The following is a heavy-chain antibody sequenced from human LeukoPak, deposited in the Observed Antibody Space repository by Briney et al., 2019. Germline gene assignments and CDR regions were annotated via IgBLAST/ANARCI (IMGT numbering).Heavy chain of an antibody. CDR3: ARDATPSGGFDP. CDR2: IYYSGST. Sequence: PSETLSLTCTVSGGSISSSSYYWGWIRQPPGKGLEWIGSIYYSGSTYYSPSLKSRVTISLDTSRNQFSLKLNSVTAADTAVYYCARDATPSGGFDPWGQGTLVTVSS. CDR1: GGSISSSSYY. J-gene: IGHJ5*02. D-gene: IGHD7-27*01. V-gene: IGHV4-39*07.